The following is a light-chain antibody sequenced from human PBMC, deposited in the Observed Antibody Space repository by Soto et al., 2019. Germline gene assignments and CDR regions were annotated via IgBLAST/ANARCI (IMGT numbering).Light chain of an antibody. J-gene: IGLJ2*01. CDR2: EVS. CDR3: SSYTSTNTLGV. Sequence: QSVLTQPASVSGSPGQSITISCTGTSSDVGGYSYVSWYQQYPGKAPKLMIYEVSNRPSGVSNRFSGSKSGNTASLTISGLQAEDEADYYCSSYTSTNTLGVFGGGTKVTVL. V-gene: IGLV2-14*01. CDR1: SSDVGGYSY.